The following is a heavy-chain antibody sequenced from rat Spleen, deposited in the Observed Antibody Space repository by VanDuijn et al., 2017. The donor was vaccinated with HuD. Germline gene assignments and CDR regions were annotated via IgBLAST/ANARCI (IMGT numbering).Heavy chain of an antibody. Sequence: QVQLKESGPGLVQPSQTLSLTCTVSGFSLTSNGVSWVRQPPGKGLEWIAAISSGGSTYYNSALKSRLSISRDTSKSQVFLKMSSLQTEDTATYYCARAGSAAISLGNWFAYWGQGTLVTVSS. V-gene: IGHV2S8*01. CDR2: ISSGGST. CDR1: GFSLTSNG. J-gene: IGHJ3*01. D-gene: IGHD1-2*01. CDR3: ARAGSAAISLGNWFAY.